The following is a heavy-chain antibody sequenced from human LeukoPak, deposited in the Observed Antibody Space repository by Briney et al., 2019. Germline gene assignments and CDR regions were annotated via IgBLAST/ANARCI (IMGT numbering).Heavy chain of an antibody. Sequence: PGGSLRLSCAASGFTFSSYGMHWVRQAPDKGLEWVAVISYDGSNKYYADSVKGRFTISRDNSKNTLYLQMNSLRAEDTAVYYCAKDHPNRFLEGVGAFDIWGQGTMVTVSS. CDR1: GFTFSSYG. V-gene: IGHV3-30*18. CDR2: ISYDGSNK. J-gene: IGHJ3*02. CDR3: AKDHPNRFLEGVGAFDI. D-gene: IGHD3-3*01.